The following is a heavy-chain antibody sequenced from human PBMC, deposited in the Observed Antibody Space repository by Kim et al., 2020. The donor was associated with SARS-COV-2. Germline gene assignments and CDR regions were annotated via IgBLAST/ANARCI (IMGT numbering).Heavy chain of an antibody. V-gene: IGHV3-20*01. CDR2: ST. Sequence: STGSADTVKGRFTISRDNAKNSLYLQMNSLRAEDTALYHCAVEAAGAFDIWGQGTMVTVSS. J-gene: IGHJ3*02. D-gene: IGHD2-15*01. CDR3: AVEAAGAFDI.